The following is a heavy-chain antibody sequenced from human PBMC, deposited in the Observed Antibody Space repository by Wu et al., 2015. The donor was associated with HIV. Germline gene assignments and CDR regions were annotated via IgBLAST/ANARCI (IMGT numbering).Heavy chain of an antibody. CDR3: ARRGTWGDRFNVIRGGLDV. CDR2: IIPISGTA. V-gene: IGHV1-69*05. J-gene: IGHJ6*02. D-gene: IGHD1-1*01. Sequence: QVQLVQSGSSVKKPGSSVRVSCTASGDTLRGYSVTWVRQAPGQGLEWIGGIIPISGTANYVQKLQDRVTVTTDDSTGTTYMDLASLTSEDTAMYYCARRGTWGDRFNVIRGGLDVWGQGTTVTVSS. CDR1: GDTLRGYS.